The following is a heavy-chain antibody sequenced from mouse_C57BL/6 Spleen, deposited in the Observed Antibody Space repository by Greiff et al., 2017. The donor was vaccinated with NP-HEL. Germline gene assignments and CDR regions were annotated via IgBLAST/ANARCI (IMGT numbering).Heavy chain of an antibody. CDR3: ARQWAYYSTWFAY. J-gene: IGHJ3*01. CDR2: ISSGGSYT. D-gene: IGHD2-5*01. Sequence: EVKLQESGGDLVKPGGSLKLSCAASGFTFSSYGMSWVRQTPDKRLEWVATISSGGSYTYYPDSVKGRFTISRDNAKNTLYLQMSSLKSEDTAMYYCARQWAYYSTWFAYWGQGTLVTVSA. V-gene: IGHV5-6*01. CDR1: GFTFSSYG.